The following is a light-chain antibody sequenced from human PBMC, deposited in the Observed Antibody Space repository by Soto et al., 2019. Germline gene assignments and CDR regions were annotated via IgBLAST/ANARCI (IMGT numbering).Light chain of an antibody. V-gene: IGKV1-9*01. CDR1: QGISSN. CDR3: QQFNSYPIT. CDR2: AAS. J-gene: IGKJ5*01. Sequence: DIQLTHSPSFLSASVGDRVTITCRASQGISSNLAWYQQKPGKAPKLLIYAASTLQSGVPSRFSGSGSGTEFTLTISSLQPEDFATYYCQQFNSYPITFGQGTRLEIK.